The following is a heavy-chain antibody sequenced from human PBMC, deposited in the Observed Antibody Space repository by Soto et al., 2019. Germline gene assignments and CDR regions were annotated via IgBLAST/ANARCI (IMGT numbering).Heavy chain of an antibody. Sequence: QMQLVQSGPEVKKPGTSVKVSCKASGFTFTSSAMQWVRQARGQRLEWIGWIVVNSGNTNYAQKFQERVTITSDMSTSTAYMELRSLRSEDTAVYYCAADWHYGSGSYYAYYYGMDVWGQGTTVTVSS. CDR2: IVVNSGNT. J-gene: IGHJ6*02. CDR3: AADWHYGSGSYYAYYYGMDV. CDR1: GFTFTSSA. D-gene: IGHD3-10*01. V-gene: IGHV1-58*02.